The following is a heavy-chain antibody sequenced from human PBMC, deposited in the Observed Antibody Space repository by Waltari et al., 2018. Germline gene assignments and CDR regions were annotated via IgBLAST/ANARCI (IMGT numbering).Heavy chain of an antibody. Sequence: QVQLQESGPGLVKPSETLSLTCAVSGYSISSGYYWGWIRQPPGKGLEWIGSIYHSGSTYYNPSLKSRVTISVDTSKNQFSLKLSSVTAADTAVYYCAREHGSGWYTDYWGQGTLVTVSS. D-gene: IGHD6-19*01. V-gene: IGHV4-38-2*02. CDR1: GYSISSGYY. J-gene: IGHJ4*02. CDR3: AREHGSGWYTDY. CDR2: IYHSGST.